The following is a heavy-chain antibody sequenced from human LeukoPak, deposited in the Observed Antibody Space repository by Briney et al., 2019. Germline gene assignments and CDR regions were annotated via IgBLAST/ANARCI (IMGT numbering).Heavy chain of an antibody. CDR2: ISASGSAT. J-gene: IGHJ6*02. D-gene: IGHD5-18*01. Sequence: PGGSLRLSCAASGFIFSNYGMNWVRQAPGKGLEWVAAISASGSATSYADSVRGRFTISRDNSKSTTYLQMNSLRAEDTAVYYCAKHEVTAMVNYYYYGMDVWGQGTTVTVSS. CDR3: AKHEVTAMVNYYYYGMDV. V-gene: IGHV3-23*01. CDR1: GFIFSNYG.